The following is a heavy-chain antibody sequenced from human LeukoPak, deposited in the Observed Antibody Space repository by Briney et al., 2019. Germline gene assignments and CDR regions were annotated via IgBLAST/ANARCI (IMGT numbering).Heavy chain of an antibody. V-gene: IGHV3-23*01. J-gene: IGHJ4*02. CDR2: ISDSGGST. Sequence: GGSLRLSCAASGFTFSSYAMSWVRQAPGKGLEWVSAISDSGGSTYYADSVKGRFTISRDNSKNTLYLQMNSLRAEDTAVYYCAKDGRVATIGMFDYWGQGTLVTVSS. CDR3: AKDGRVATIGMFDY. CDR1: GFTFSSYA. D-gene: IGHD5-12*01.